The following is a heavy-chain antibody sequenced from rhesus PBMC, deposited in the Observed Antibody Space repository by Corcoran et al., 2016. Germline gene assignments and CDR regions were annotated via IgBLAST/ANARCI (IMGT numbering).Heavy chain of an antibody. CDR3: TRTLGGSFDY. CDR2: IYSNSEST. D-gene: IGHD5-42*01. Sequence: QVQLQESGPGVVKPSETLSLTCAVSGGSISSGYYYWSWIRPPPGKGLEWIGGIYSNSESTNYNPSLKSRVTISKDTSKNQFSLKLSSVTAADTAVYYCTRTLGGSFDYWGQGVLVTVSS. CDR1: GGSISSGYYY. J-gene: IGHJ4*01. V-gene: IGHV4S12*01.